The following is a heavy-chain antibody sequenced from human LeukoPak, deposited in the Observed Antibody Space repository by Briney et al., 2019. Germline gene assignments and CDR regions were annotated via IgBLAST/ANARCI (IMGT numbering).Heavy chain of an antibody. D-gene: IGHD4-11*01. CDR2: IYTSGST. CDR3: ARDSVSEYASDI. J-gene: IGHJ3*02. Sequence: PSQTLSLTCTLSGGSISSGSYYWSWIRQPAGKGLEWIGRIYTSGSTNYNPSLKSRVTISVDTSKNQFSLKLSSVTAADTAVYYCARDSVSEYASDIWGQGTMVTVSS. CDR1: GGSISSGSYY. V-gene: IGHV4-61*02.